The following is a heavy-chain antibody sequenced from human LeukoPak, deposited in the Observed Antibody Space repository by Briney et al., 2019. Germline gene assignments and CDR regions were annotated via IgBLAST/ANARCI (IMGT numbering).Heavy chain of an antibody. D-gene: IGHD3-10*01. J-gene: IGHJ6*03. V-gene: IGHV3-7*01. CDR2: IKQDGSEK. CDR3: ARALPPMAYSYYYYMDV. CDR1: GFTFSSHR. Sequence: GGSLRLSCAASGFTFSSHRMSWVRQAPGKGLEWVANIKQDGSEKYYVDSVKGRFTISRDNAKNSLFLQMHSLRAEDTAVYYCARALPPMAYSYYYYMDVWGKGTTVTVSS.